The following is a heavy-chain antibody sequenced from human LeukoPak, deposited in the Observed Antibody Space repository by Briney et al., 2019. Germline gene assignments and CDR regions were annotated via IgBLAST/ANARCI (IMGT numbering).Heavy chain of an antibody. CDR3: ARAWDV. CDR2: INTDGSST. J-gene: IGHJ6*02. CDR1: GFTFSNYW. Sequence: GGSLRLSCGASGFTFSNYWMHWVRQAPGRGLLWVSHINTDGSSTTYADSVKGRLTISRDNAKNTLYLQMNSLRAEDTAVYYCARAWDVWGQGTTVTVSS. V-gene: IGHV3-74*01.